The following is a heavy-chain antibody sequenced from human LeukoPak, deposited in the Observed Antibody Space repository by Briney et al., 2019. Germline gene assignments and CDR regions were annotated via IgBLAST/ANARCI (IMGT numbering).Heavy chain of an antibody. Sequence: ASVTVSFKASGYTFTSYDINWVRQATGQGLEGMGWMNPNSGNTGYAQKFQGRVTITRNTSISTAYMELSSLRSEDTAVYYCARGGPDYDSSGYYSGWFDPWGQGTLVTVSS. V-gene: IGHV1-8*03. CDR3: ARGGPDYDSSGYYSGWFDP. CDR2: MNPNSGNT. J-gene: IGHJ5*02. CDR1: GYTFTSYD. D-gene: IGHD3-22*01.